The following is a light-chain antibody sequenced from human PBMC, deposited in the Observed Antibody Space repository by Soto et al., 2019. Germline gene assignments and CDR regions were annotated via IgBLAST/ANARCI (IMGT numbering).Light chain of an antibody. CDR3: QVWDSYSDHFV. Sequence: SYELTQPPSVSVAPGQTAKIACGGTNMGSKSVHWYQQKPGQAPVVVVYGDSDRPSGIPERFSGSKSGNTATLTISRVEAGDEADYFCQVWDSYSDHFVFGTGTKVTVL. CDR1: NMGSKS. J-gene: IGLJ1*01. CDR2: GDS. V-gene: IGLV3-21*02.